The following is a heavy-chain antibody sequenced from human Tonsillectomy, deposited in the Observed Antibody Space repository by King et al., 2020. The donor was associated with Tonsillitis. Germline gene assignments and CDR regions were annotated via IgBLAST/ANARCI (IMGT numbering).Heavy chain of an antibody. Sequence: QLQESGSGLVKPSQTLSLTCAVSGGSISSGGYSWSWIRQPPGKGLEWIGCIYHSGSTYYNPSLKSRVTISVDRSKNQFSLKLSSVTAADTAVYYCARGGNYYDSSGYYKNFDYWGQGTLVTVSS. CDR2: IYHSGST. V-gene: IGHV4-30-2*01. CDR3: ARGGNYYDSSGYYKNFDY. CDR1: GGSISSGGYS. J-gene: IGHJ4*02. D-gene: IGHD3-22*01.